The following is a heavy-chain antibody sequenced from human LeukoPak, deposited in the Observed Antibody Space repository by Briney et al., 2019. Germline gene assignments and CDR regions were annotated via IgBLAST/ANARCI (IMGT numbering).Heavy chain of an antibody. D-gene: IGHD4-17*01. CDR2: ISYDGSNK. Sequence: GGSLRLSCAASGFTFSSYAMHWVRQAPGKGLEWVAVISYDGSNKYYADSVKGRFTISRDNAKNSLYLQMNSLRAEDTALYYCAKDIGYGDYGLKVFDYWGQGTLVTVSS. J-gene: IGHJ4*02. V-gene: IGHV3-30-3*01. CDR1: GFTFSSYA. CDR3: AKDIGYGDYGLKVFDY.